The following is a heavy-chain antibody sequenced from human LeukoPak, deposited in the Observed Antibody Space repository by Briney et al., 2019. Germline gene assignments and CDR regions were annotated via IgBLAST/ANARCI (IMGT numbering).Heavy chain of an antibody. Sequence: GGSLRLSCAASGFTFSNAWMTWVRQAPGKGLEWVSAISGSGGSTYYADSVKGRFTISRDNSKTTLHLQLDSLRAEDTAVYYCVRNNNNDYWGQGTLVTVSS. J-gene: IGHJ4*02. CDR2: ISGSGGST. V-gene: IGHV3-23*01. D-gene: IGHD2/OR15-2a*01. CDR3: VRNNNNDY. CDR1: GFTFSNAW.